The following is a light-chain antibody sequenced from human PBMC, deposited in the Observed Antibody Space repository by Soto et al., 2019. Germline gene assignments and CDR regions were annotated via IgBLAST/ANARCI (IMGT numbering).Light chain of an antibody. CDR1: QSISTY. Sequence: DIQMTQSPSSVSASVGDRVTITCRASQSISTYVNWYQQKPGKAPELLIFAASSLQSGVPSRFTGSRSGTEFTLTISSLQPEDFATYYCQQSYGDSLTFGGGTRVEIK. CDR3: QQSYGDSLT. CDR2: AAS. V-gene: IGKV1-39*01. J-gene: IGKJ4*01.